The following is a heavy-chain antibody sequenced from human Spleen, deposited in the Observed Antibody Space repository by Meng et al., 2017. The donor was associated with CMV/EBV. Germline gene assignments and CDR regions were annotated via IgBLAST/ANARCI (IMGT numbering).Heavy chain of an antibody. V-gene: IGHV1-69*02. CDR3: ARGWLQEYYFDY. CDR2: IIPFAGLT. J-gene: IGHJ4*02. CDR1: GGTFSSYS. D-gene: IGHD5-24*01. Sequence: SCKASGGTFSSYSINWVRQAPGQGLEWVGRIIPFAGLTDYGQKFQGRVTMTRDTSTSTVYMEVSSLRSEDTAVYYCARGWLQEYYFDYWGQGTLVPSPQ.